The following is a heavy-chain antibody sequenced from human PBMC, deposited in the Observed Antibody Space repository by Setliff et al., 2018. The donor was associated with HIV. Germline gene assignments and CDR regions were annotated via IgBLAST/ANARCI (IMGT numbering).Heavy chain of an antibody. V-gene: IGHV1-69*05. Sequence: GASVKVSCKASGATFSNSVLTWVRQAPGQGLEWMGGSIPLFKTVNYAQKFQGRLTISTDELMTTAYMELSSLKSEDTAVYYCASGSGYCRNGDCYIGVHKNPDKYFYDYWGQGTLVTV. J-gene: IGHJ4*02. D-gene: IGHD2-8*01. CDR2: SIPLFKTV. CDR3: ASGSGYCRNGDCYIGVHKNPDKYFYDY. CDR1: GATFSNSV.